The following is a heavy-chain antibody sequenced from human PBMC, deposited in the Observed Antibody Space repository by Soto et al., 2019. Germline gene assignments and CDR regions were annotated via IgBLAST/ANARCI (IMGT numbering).Heavy chain of an antibody. V-gene: IGHV4-30-2*01. CDR3: ARELLFYDSDGFSWDDAFDI. CDR2: IYQSGSA. CDR1: GGSLSRSAYS. D-gene: IGHD3-22*01. Sequence: SETLSLTCAVSGGSLSRSAYSWSWIRQPPWKGLEWIGFIYQSGSAYYNPSLKSRVTMSLDRPKNQFSLKLSSVTAADTAVYYCARELLFYDSDGFSWDDAFDIWGQGTIVTVS. J-gene: IGHJ3*02.